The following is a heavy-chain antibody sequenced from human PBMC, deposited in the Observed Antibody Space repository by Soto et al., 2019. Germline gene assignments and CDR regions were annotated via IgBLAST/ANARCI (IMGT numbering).Heavy chain of an antibody. Sequence: SETLSLTCAVSGYSISSGYYCGWIRQPPGKGLEWIGSIYHSGNTYYNPSLKSRATISVDTSKNHFSLKLSSVTAADTVVYYCARARIVVAGTIVDYWGQGTLVTVSS. D-gene: IGHD6-19*01. V-gene: IGHV4-38-2*01. J-gene: IGHJ4*02. CDR2: IYHSGNT. CDR1: GYSISSGYY. CDR3: ARARIVVAGTIVDY.